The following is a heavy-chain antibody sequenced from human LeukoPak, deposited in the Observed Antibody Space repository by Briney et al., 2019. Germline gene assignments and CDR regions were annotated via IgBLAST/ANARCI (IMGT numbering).Heavy chain of an antibody. Sequence: SETLSLTCTVSGGSISSSSYYWGWIRQPPGKGLEWIGTIYYSGSTYYNPSLKSRVTISVDTSKNQFSLKLSSVTAADTAVYYCASLVGATTIWGQGTMVTVSS. CDR3: ASLVGATTI. V-gene: IGHV4-39*07. CDR2: IYYSGST. CDR1: GGSISSSSYY. J-gene: IGHJ3*02. D-gene: IGHD1-26*01.